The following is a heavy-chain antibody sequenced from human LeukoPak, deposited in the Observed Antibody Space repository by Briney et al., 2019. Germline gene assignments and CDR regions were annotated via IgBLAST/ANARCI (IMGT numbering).Heavy chain of an antibody. V-gene: IGHV3-9*01. D-gene: IGHD6-6*01. CDR2: ISWNSGSI. CDR1: GFTFDDYA. Sequence: GGSLRLSCAASGFTFDDYAMHWVRQAPGKGLEWLSGISWNSGSIGYADSVKGRFTISRDNAKNSLYLQMNSLRAEDTALYYCAKDSSGGYSSSPGVFYYFDYWGQGTLVTVSS. J-gene: IGHJ4*02. CDR3: AKDSSGGYSSSPGVFYYFDY.